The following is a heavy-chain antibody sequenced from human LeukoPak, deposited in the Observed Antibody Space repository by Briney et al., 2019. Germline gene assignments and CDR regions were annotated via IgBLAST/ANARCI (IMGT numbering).Heavy chain of an antibody. D-gene: IGHD3-10*01. CDR2: MNPNSGNT. CDR1: GYTFTSYD. CDR3: ARGVRLRMVQGVIYYYYYYMDV. J-gene: IGHJ6*03. Sequence: GASVKVSCKASGYTFTSYDINWVRQATGQGLEWMGWMNPNSGNTGYAQKFQGRVTMTRNTSISTAYMELSSLRSEDTAVYYCARGVRLRMVQGVIYYYYYYMDVWGKGTTVTVSS. V-gene: IGHV1-8*01.